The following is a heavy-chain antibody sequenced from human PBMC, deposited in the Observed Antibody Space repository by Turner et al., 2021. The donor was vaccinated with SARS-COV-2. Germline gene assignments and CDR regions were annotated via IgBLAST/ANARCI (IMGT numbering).Heavy chain of an antibody. V-gene: IGHV3-74*01. CDR3: ARFPTLATSTKGFDS. D-gene: IGHD2-8*01. CDR1: GFTFSSHW. J-gene: IGHJ4*02. CDR2: IDGDGNHL. Sequence: DVQLVESGGGLVQPGGSLRLSCAASGFTFSSHWMHWVRQAPGQGLVWVSRIDGDGNHLNHADSVKGRFTISRDNAKNILYLQMNSLRVEETAVYYCARFPTLATSTKGFDSWGQGTLVIVSS.